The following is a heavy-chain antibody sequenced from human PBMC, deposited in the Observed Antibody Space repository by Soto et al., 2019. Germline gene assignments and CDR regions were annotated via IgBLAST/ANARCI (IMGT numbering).Heavy chain of an antibody. CDR3: ARDVPPKWFDS. CDR2: INRDANDI. Sequence: EVQLVESGGGLVQPGGSLRLSCEASRGAFGDYWMHWVRQAPGKGLVWVSRINRDANDIIYADSVKGRFTASRDNAKNMVFLQMTSLSVEDTAVYYCARDVPPKWFDSWAQGTLVTASS. D-gene: IGHD3-10*02. J-gene: IGHJ5*01. CDR1: RGAFGDYW. V-gene: IGHV3-74*01.